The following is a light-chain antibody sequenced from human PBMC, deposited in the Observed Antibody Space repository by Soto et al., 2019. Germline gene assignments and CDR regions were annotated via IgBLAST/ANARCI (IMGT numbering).Light chain of an antibody. J-gene: IGKJ1*01. CDR3: QQYYSTPWT. V-gene: IGKV4-1*01. Sequence: DIVMTQSPDSLAVSLGARATINCKSSQSVLYSSNNKNYLAWYQQKQGQPPKLLIYWASTRESGVPDRFSGSGSGTDFTLTISSLQAEDLAVYYCQQYYSTPWTFGQGTKVEIK. CDR1: QSVLYSSNNKNY. CDR2: WAS.